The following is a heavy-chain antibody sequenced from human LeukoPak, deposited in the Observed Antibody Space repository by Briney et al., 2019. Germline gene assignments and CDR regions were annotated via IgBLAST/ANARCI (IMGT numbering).Heavy chain of an antibody. J-gene: IGHJ4*01. D-gene: IGHD3-10*01. CDR3: ARGSGPTYYYGFDY. CDR2: IYYSGST. CDR1: GGSISSSSYY. Sequence: SETLSLTCTVSGGSISSSSYYWGWIRQPPGKGLEWIGSIYYSGSTYYNPSLKSRVTISVDTSKNQFSLKLSSVTAADTAVYYCARGSGPTYYYGFDYWGQGTLVTVSS. V-gene: IGHV4-39*01.